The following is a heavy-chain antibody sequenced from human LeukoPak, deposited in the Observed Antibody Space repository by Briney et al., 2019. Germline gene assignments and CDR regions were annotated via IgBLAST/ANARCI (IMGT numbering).Heavy chain of an antibody. J-gene: IGHJ3*01. V-gene: IGHV4-39*01. D-gene: IGHD2/OR15-2a*01. CDR1: GGSISSSSYY. CDR2: IYYSGST. Sequence: SETLSLTCTVSGGSISSSSYYWGWIRQPPGKGLEWIGSIYYSGSTYYNPSLKSRVTISVDTSKNQFSLKLSSVNGADSAVYFRATLQGTTLHAYGLWGQSTMVTVSS. CDR3: ATLQGTTLHAYGL.